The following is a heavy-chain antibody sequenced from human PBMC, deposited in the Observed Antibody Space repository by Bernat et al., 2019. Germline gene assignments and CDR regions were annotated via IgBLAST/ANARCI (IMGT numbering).Heavy chain of an antibody. V-gene: IGHV3-30*02. CDR3: AKAGGALVTNYFDY. D-gene: IGHD3-9*01. CDR1: GFTFSSYG. J-gene: IGHJ4*02. CDR2: IRYDGDNK. Sequence: QVQLMESGGGVVQPGGSLRLSCAASGFTFSSYGMHWVRQAPGKGLEWVSFIRYDGDNKYYADSVKGRFTISRDNSKNTLYLQMNSLRPEDTAVYYCAKAGGALVTNYFDYWGQGTLVTVSS.